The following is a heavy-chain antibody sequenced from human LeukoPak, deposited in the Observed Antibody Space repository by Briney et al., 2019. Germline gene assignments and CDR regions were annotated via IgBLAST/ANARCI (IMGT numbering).Heavy chain of an antibody. Sequence: GGSLRLSCTASGFTFSIYSMIWVRQAPGKGLEWVSSIRSSSSSIYYADSLKGQFTISRDNAKNSLYLQMNSLRAEDTAVYYCARGPSCSSVSCYTTGLFDYWGRGTLVTVSS. V-gene: IGHV3-21*01. CDR3: ARGPSCSSVSCYTTGLFDY. CDR2: IRSSSSSI. J-gene: IGHJ4*02. CDR1: GFTFSIYS. D-gene: IGHD2-15*01.